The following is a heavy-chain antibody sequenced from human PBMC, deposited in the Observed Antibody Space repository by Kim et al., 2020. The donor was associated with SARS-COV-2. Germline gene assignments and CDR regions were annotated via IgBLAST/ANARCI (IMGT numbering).Heavy chain of an antibody. CDR3: ARGCGHQQLVPFDY. D-gene: IGHD6-13*01. V-gene: IGHV4-34*01. J-gene: IGHJ4*02. Sequence: NPSPKSRVTISAHTSKNQFSLKLTSVTAADTAVYYCARGCGHQQLVPFDYWGQGTLVTVSS.